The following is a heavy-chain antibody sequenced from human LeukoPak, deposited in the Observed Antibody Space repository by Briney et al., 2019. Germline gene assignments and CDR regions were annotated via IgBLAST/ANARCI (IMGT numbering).Heavy chain of an antibody. Sequence: ASVTVSCTASGYTFTSYGISWVRQAPGQGLEWMGWISAYNGNTNYSQKLQGRVTMTTDTSTSTAYMELRSLRSDDTAVYYCARVDYYGSGSYSPDYWGQGTLVTVSS. V-gene: IGHV1-18*01. CDR2: ISAYNGNT. J-gene: IGHJ4*02. CDR1: GYTFTSYG. CDR3: ARVDYYGSGSYSPDY. D-gene: IGHD3-10*01.